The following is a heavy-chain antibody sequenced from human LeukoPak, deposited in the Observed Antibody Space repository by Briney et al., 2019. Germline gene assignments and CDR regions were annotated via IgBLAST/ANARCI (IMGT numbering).Heavy chain of an antibody. V-gene: IGHV1-69*13. CDR3: ARGPEIVVAGTTFGEYRWFHP. D-gene: IGHD3-3*01. CDR2: ILPMFGTA. Sequence: SVKVSCKTSGDTLSNYPVSWVRQAPGQGLEWMGGILPMFGTAHYAEKFRDRVAISADDSTSTVFMEVRSLKSEDTAVYYCARGPEIVVAGTTFGEYRWFHPWGQGTLLIVSS. CDR1: GDTLSNYP. J-gene: IGHJ5*02.